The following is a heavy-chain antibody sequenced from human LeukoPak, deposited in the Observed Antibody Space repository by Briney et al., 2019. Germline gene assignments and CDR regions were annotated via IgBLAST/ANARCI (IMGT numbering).Heavy chain of an antibody. CDR2: IYYSGNT. Sequence: SETLSLTCTVSGGSISSGSYYWRWVRPPAGKGLEWIGSIYYSGNTYYNASLKSQVSISIDTSKNQFSLRLTSVTAADTAVYYCARQTGSGLFILPGGQGTLVTVSS. V-gene: IGHV4-39*01. J-gene: IGHJ4*02. CDR1: GGSISSGSYY. D-gene: IGHD3/OR15-3a*01. CDR3: ARQTGSGLFILP.